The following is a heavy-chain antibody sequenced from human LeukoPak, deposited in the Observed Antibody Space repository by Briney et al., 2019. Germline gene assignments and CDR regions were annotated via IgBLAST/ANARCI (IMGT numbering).Heavy chain of an antibody. D-gene: IGHD2-2*02. CDR1: GFTFSSYA. J-gene: IGHJ4*02. Sequence: GGSLRLSCAASGFTFSSYAMSWVRQAPGKGLEWVSAISGSGGSTYYADSVKGRFTISRDNSKNTLYLQMNSLRAEDTAVYYCAKARDGVVPAAILDFAYWGQGTLVTVSS. V-gene: IGHV3-23*01. CDR2: ISGSGGST. CDR3: AKARDGVVPAAILDFAY.